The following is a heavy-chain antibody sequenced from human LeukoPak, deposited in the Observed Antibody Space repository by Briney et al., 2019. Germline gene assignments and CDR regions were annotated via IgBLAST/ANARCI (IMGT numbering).Heavy chain of an antibody. Sequence: SETLSLTCAVYGGSFSGYYWSWIRQPPGKGLEWIEEINHSGSTNYNPSLKSRVTISVDTSKNQFSLKLSSVTAADTAVYYCARARSSSSPFDYWGQGTLVTVSS. J-gene: IGHJ4*02. CDR3: ARARSSSSPFDY. CDR1: GGSFSGYY. CDR2: INHSGST. D-gene: IGHD6-6*01. V-gene: IGHV4-34*01.